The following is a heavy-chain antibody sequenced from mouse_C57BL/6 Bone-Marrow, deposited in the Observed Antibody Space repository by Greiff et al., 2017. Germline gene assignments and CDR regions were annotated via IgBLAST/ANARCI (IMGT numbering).Heavy chain of an antibody. D-gene: IGHD2-2*01. J-gene: IGHJ4*01. Sequence: QVQLQQPGAELVKPGASVKLSCKASGYTFTSYWMQWVKPRPGQGLAWIGGIDPSDSYTNYNQKFKGKATLTVDTSSSTAYMQLSSLTSEDSAVYYCASIYYGYERAMDYWGQGTSVTVSS. CDR3: ASIYYGYERAMDY. CDR1: GYTFTSYW. V-gene: IGHV1-50*01. CDR2: IDPSDSYT.